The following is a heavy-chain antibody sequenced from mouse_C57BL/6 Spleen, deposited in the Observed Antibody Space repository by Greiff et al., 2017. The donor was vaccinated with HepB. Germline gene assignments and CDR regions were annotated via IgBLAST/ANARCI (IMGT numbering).Heavy chain of an antibody. CDR3: AREGELRPPLAY. CDR1: GYTFTSYW. CDR2: IHPNSGST. V-gene: IGHV1-64*01. J-gene: IGHJ3*01. D-gene: IGHD3-2*02. Sequence: VQLQESGAELVKPGASVKLSCKASGYTFTSYWMHWVKQRPGQGLEWIGMIHPNSGSTNYNEKFKSKATLTVDKSSSTAYMQLSSLTSEDSAVYYCAREGELRPPLAYWGQGTLVTVSA.